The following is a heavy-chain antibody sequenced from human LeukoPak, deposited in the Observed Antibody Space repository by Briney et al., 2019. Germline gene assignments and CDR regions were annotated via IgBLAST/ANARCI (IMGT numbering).Heavy chain of an antibody. CDR2: ISWNSGSI. CDR1: GLTFDDYA. V-gene: IGHV3-9*01. J-gene: IGHJ3*01. CDR3: VKDLAAAGPEGAFDV. D-gene: IGHD6-13*01. Sequence: GGSLRLSCAASGLTFDDYAMHWVRQVPGKGLEWVSGISWNSGSIGYADSVKGRFTISRDNAKNSLNLLMNSLRAEDTALYYCVKDLAAAGPEGAFDVWGQGTMVTVSS.